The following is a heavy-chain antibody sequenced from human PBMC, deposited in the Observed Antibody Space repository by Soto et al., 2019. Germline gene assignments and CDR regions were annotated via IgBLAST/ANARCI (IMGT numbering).Heavy chain of an antibody. CDR3: AREIRARNFDY. CDR2: IIPIFGTA. V-gene: IGHV1-69*13. CDR1: HRPSSCYA. J-gene: IGHJ4*02. Sequence: SLKVSFKASHRPSSCYAISWARQAPGQGLEWMGGIIPIFGTANYAQKFQGRVTITADESTSTAYMELSSLRSEDTAVYYCAREIRARNFDYWGQGTLVTVSS.